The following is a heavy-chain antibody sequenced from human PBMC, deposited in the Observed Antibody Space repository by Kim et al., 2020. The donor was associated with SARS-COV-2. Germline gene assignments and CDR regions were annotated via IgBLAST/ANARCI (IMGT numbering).Heavy chain of an antibody. Sequence: SETLSLTCAVYGGSFSGYYWRWIRQPPGKGLEWIGEINHSGSTNYNPSLKSRVTISVDTSKNQFSLKLSSVTTADTPVYYCARGLRYYYGSGSYRKLDAFDIWGQGTMVTVSS. CDR2: INHSGST. CDR1: GGSFSGYY. J-gene: IGHJ3*02. D-gene: IGHD3-10*01. V-gene: IGHV4-34*01. CDR3: ARGLRYYYGSGSYRKLDAFDI.